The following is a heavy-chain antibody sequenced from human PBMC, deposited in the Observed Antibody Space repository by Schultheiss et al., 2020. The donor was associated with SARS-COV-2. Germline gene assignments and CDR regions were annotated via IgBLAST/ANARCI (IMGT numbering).Heavy chain of an antibody. J-gene: IGHJ4*02. Sequence: GGSLRLSCAASGFTFSSYWMHWVRQAPGKGLVWVSRINSDGSSTSYADSVKGRFTISRDNAKNSLYLQMNSLRAEDTAVYYCASQGRAVAGIDYWGQGTLVTVSS. CDR1: GFTFSSYW. D-gene: IGHD6-19*01. CDR3: ASQGRAVAGIDY. V-gene: IGHV3-74*01. CDR2: INSDGSST.